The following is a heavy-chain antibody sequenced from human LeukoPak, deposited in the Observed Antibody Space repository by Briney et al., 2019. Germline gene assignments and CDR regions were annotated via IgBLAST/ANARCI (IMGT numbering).Heavy chain of an antibody. Sequence: SVKVSCKASGGTFSSYAISWVRQAPGQGLEWMGGIIPIFGTANYAQKFQGRVTITADESTSTAYMELSSLRSEDTAVYYCARVGYCSGGSCPRRNYYYYYMDVWGKGTTVTISS. J-gene: IGHJ6*03. V-gene: IGHV1-69*13. CDR2: IIPIFGTA. CDR1: GGTFSSYA. CDR3: ARVGYCSGGSCPRRNYYYYYMDV. D-gene: IGHD2-15*01.